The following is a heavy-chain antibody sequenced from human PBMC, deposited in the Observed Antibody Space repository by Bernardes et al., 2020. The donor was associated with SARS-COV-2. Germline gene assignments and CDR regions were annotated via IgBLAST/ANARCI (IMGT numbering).Heavy chain of an antibody. D-gene: IGHD3-22*01. CDR3: TTSLSLTVVVYAFDI. Sequence: ASVEVSWKASGYTFTSYYMHWVRQAPGKGLEWMGSFDPEDGEAVYAQKFLGRVTMTADTSTYTSYMELSSLRSDDTAVYYCTTSLSLTVVVYAFDIWGQGTTVIVSS. J-gene: IGHJ3*02. CDR1: GYTFTSYY. CDR2: FDPEDGEA. V-gene: IGHV1-24*01.